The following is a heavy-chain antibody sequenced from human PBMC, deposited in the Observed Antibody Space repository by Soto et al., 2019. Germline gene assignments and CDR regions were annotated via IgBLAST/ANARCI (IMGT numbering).Heavy chain of an antibody. J-gene: IGHJ4*02. Sequence: EVQLVESGGGLVKPGGSLRLSCAASGFTFSSYSMNWDRQAPGTGLEWVSSISSSSSYIYYADSVMGRFTSSRDNAKNSLYLQMNSLRAEDTAVYYWARSELMAAAGGFDYWGQGTLVTVSS. CDR2: ISSSSSYI. CDR3: ARSELMAAAGGFDY. V-gene: IGHV3-21*01. D-gene: IGHD6-13*01. CDR1: GFTFSSYS.